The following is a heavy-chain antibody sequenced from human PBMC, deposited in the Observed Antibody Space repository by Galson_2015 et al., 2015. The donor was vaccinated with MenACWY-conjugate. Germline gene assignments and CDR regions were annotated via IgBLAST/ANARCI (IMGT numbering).Heavy chain of an antibody. V-gene: IGHV3-53*01. D-gene: IGHD3-10*01. CDR3: ARAISLRGSGHFPPDYKDV. Sequence: SLRLSCAAPGFTVNSNYMSWVRQAPGKGLECVSVIYAGGSTYYTDSVKGRFTVSRDNSNNTVHLQMNSLRVEDTAVYYCARAISLRGSGHFPPDYKDVWGKGTTVTVSS. J-gene: IGHJ6*03. CDR1: GFTVNSNY. CDR2: IYAGGST.